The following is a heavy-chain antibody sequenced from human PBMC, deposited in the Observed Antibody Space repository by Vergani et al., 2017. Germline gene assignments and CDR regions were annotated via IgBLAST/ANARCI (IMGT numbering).Heavy chain of an antibody. J-gene: IGHJ4*02. Sequence: EVQLVESGGGLVKPGGSLRLYCAASGFTFSSYSMNWVRQAPGKGLEWVSSISSSSSYIYYADSVKGRFTISRDNAKNSLYLQMNSLRAEDTAVYYCARDSPALGGNSCLDYWGQGTLVTVSS. CDR3: ARDSPALGGNSCLDY. CDR1: GFTFSSYS. CDR2: ISSSSSYI. V-gene: IGHV3-21*01. D-gene: IGHD4-23*01.